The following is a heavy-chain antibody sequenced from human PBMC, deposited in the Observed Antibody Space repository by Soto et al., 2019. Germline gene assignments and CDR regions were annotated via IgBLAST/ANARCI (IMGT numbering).Heavy chain of an antibody. CDR2: IKQDGSEK. V-gene: IGHV3-7*01. Sequence: GGSLRLSCAASGFTFSSYWMSWVRQAPGKGLEWVANIKQDGSEKYYVDSVKGRFTISRDNAKNSLYLQMNSLRAEDTAVYYCARDRVVAQDIVATIGAPWGNWGQGTLVTVSS. J-gene: IGHJ4*02. CDR3: ARDRVVAQDIVATIGAPWGN. D-gene: IGHD5-12*01. CDR1: GFTFSSYW.